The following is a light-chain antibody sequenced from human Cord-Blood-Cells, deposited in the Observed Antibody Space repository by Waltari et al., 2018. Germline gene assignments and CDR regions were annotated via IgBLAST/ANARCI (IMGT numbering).Light chain of an antibody. Sequence: QSALTQPASVSGSPGQSLTISCTGTSSDVGSYNLVSWYQQHPGKAPKLMIYEGSKRPSGVSNRFSGSKSGNTASLTISGLQAEDEADYYCCSYAGSSTHYVFGTGTKVTVL. V-gene: IGLV2-23*01. CDR2: EGS. J-gene: IGLJ1*01. CDR3: CSYAGSSTHYV. CDR1: SSDVGSYNL.